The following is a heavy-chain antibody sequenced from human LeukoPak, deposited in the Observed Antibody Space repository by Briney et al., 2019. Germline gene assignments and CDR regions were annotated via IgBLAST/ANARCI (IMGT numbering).Heavy chain of an antibody. V-gene: IGHV1-69*06. D-gene: IGHD4-17*01. CDR2: IIPIFGTA. Sequence: SVKVSCKASGGTFISYAISWVRQAPGQGLEWMGGIIPIFGTANYAQKFQGRVTITADKSTSTAYMELSSLRSEDTAVYYCARGPYGDPPDYWGQGTLVTVSS. J-gene: IGHJ4*02. CDR1: GGTFISYA. CDR3: ARGPYGDPPDY.